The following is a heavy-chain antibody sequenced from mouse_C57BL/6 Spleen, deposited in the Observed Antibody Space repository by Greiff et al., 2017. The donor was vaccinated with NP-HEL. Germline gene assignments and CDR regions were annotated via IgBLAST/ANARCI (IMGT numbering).Heavy chain of an antibody. CDR1: GYTFTDYE. CDR2: IDPETGGT. Sequence: VQLVESGAELVRPGASVTLSCKASGYTFTDYEMHWVKQTPVHGLEWIGAIDPETGGTAYNQKFKGKAILTADKSSSTAYMELRSLTSEDSAVYYCTRPTFFAYWGQGTLVTVSA. V-gene: IGHV1-15*01. J-gene: IGHJ3*01. CDR3: TRPTFFAY.